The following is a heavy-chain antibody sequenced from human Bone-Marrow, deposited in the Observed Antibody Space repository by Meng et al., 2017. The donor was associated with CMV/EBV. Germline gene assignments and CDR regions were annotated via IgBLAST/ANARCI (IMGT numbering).Heavy chain of an antibody. CDR3: ARGPRVVVVPAARFWFDP. V-gene: IGHV3-7*01. D-gene: IGHD2-2*01. CDR1: GFTVSSNY. Sequence: GESLKISCAASGFTVSSNYMSWVRQAPGKGLEWVANIKQDGSEKYYVDSVKGRFTISRDNAKNSLYLQMNSLRAEDTAVYYCARGPRVVVVPAARFWFDPWGQGTLVTGSS. J-gene: IGHJ5*02. CDR2: IKQDGSEK.